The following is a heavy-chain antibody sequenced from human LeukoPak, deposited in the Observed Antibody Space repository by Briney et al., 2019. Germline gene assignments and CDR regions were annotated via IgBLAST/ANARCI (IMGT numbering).Heavy chain of an antibody. J-gene: IGHJ4*02. CDR1: GFTFSSDW. Sequence: GSLRLSCAASGFTFSSDWMIWVRQAPGKGLEWIGEINHSGSTNYNPSLGSRVTISVDTSKNQFSLKLSSVTAADTAVYYCARGFGVYFDYWGQGTLVTVSS. CDR3: ARGFGVYFDY. D-gene: IGHD3-10*01. CDR2: INHSGST. V-gene: IGHV4-34*01.